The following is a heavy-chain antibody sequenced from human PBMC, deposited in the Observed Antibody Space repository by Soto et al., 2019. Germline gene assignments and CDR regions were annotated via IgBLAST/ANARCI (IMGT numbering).Heavy chain of an antibody. Sequence: QVQLVQSVAEVKNPGSSVKVSCKASGCTFSSYAISWVRQAPGQGLEWMGGIIPIFGTANYAQKFQGRVTITADKSTSTAYMELSSLRSEDTAVYFCARLLSRDYDLWYFDLWGRGTLVTVSS. CDR1: GCTFSSYA. CDR2: IIPIFGTA. CDR3: ARLLSRDYDLWYFDL. J-gene: IGHJ2*01. V-gene: IGHV1-69*06. D-gene: IGHD3-22*01.